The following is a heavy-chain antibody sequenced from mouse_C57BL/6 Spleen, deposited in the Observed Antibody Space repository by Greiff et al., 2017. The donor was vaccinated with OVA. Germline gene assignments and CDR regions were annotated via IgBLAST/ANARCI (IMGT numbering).Heavy chain of an antibody. CDR2: ISGGGGNT. D-gene: IGHD2-5*01. CDR1: GFTFSSYT. J-gene: IGHJ4*01. Sequence: EVMLVESGGGLVKPGGSLKLSCAASGFTFSSYTMSWVRQTPEKRLEWVATISGGGGNTYYPDSVKGRFTISRDNAKNTLYLQMSSLRSEDTALYYCARLYSNYVDYAMDYWGQGTSVTVSS. CDR3: ARLYSNYVDYAMDY. V-gene: IGHV5-9*01.